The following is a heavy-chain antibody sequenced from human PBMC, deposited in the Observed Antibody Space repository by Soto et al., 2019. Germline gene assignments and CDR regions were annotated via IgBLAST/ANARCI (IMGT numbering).Heavy chain of an antibody. CDR3: ARDYSSYGPFDY. D-gene: IGHD5-18*01. V-gene: IGHV3-48*02. Sequence: SGGSLRLSCSASGFTFGSYSMDWVRQSPERGLEWLSYISGSSNTIYYADSVKGRFTVSRDNDKNTLFLQMISLRDDDTAVYYCARDYSSYGPFDYWGQGTLVTVSS. CDR2: ISGSSNTI. CDR1: GFTFGSYS. J-gene: IGHJ4*02.